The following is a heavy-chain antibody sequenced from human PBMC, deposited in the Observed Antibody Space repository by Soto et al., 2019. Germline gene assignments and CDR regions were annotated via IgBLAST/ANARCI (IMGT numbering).Heavy chain of an antibody. CDR2: INQDESEK. CDR3: AREGGVVADSYFGLDV. D-gene: IGHD2-15*01. V-gene: IGHV3-7*01. CDR1: GFTFSSYA. Sequence: EVQLLESGGGLVQPGGSLRLSCAASGFTFSSYAMSWVRQAPGKGLEWVANINQDESEKYYVDSVKGRFTISRDNAKNSLYLQMNSLRVEDTAVYHCAREGGVVADSYFGLDVWGQGTTVTVSS. J-gene: IGHJ6*02.